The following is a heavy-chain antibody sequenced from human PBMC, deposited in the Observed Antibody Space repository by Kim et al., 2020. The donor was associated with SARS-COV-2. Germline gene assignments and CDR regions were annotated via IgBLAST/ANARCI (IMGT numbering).Heavy chain of an antibody. CDR1: GFTFSSYG. Sequence: GGSLRLSCAASGFTFSSYGMHWVRQAPGKGLEWVAVMWYDGSKKYYADSVKGRFTISRDNSKNTLYLQMNSLRAEDTAVYYCASFQPDPFLEWSSYGMDVWGHGTTFTVSS. D-gene: IGHD3-3*01. J-gene: IGHJ6*02. CDR3: ASFQPDPFLEWSSYGMDV. CDR2: MWYDGSKK. V-gene: IGHV3-33*08.